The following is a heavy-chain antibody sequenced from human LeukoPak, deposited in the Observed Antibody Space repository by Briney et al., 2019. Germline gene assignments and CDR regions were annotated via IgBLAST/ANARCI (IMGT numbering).Heavy chain of an antibody. CDR2: ISGSGGST. V-gene: IGHV3-23*01. J-gene: IGHJ4*02. CDR3: AKDLLPSLRYFDWLFFDY. Sequence: GGSLRLSCAASRFTLSSYAMSWVRQAPGKGLEWVSAISGSGGSTYYADSVKGRFTISRDNSKNTLYLQMNSLRAEDTAVYYCAKDLLPSLRYFDWLFFDYWGQGTLVTVSS. CDR1: RFTLSSYA. D-gene: IGHD3-9*01.